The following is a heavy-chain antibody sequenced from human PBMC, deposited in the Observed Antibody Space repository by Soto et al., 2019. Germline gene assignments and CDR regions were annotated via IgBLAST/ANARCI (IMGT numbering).Heavy chain of an antibody. Sequence: QVQLVESGGGVVQPGRSLRLSCAASGFTFSSYGMHWVRQAPGKGLEWVAIIWYDGSDKYYADSVKGRFTISRDNSKNTLYLQMNSLRAEDTAVYYCAKARKVEYSSSGGMDVWGQGTTVTVSS. D-gene: IGHD6-6*01. CDR3: AKARKVEYSSSGGMDV. CDR1: GFTFSSYG. J-gene: IGHJ6*02. V-gene: IGHV3-33*06. CDR2: IWYDGSDK.